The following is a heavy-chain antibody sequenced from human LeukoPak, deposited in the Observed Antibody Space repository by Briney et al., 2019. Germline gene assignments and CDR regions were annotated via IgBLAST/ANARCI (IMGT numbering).Heavy chain of an antibody. CDR3: EKDLADPGDA. V-gene: IGHV3-21*01. D-gene: IGHD2-21*01. CDR2: ISYNGIYT. Sequence: PGGSLRLSCAASGFSFRTYNVNWVRQAPGKGPEWVSSISYNGIYTYYADSVKARFTISRDNAKYSLYLQVHSLTVDDAAMYYCEKDLADPGDAWGQGTMVTVSS. CDR1: GFSFRTYN. J-gene: IGHJ3*01.